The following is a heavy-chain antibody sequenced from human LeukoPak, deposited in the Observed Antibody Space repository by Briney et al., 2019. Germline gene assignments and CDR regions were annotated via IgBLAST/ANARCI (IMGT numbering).Heavy chain of an antibody. V-gene: IGHV1-8*03. CDR3: ARGRPDVLRFLEWLFWGYYFDY. J-gene: IGHJ4*02. Sequence: ASVKVSCKASGYTFTSYDINWVRQATGQGLEWMGWMNPNSGNTGYAQKFQGRVTITRNTSISTAYMELSSLRSEDTAVYYCARGRPDVLRFLEWLFWGYYFDYWGQGTLVTVSS. CDR1: GYTFTSYD. D-gene: IGHD3-3*01. CDR2: MNPNSGNT.